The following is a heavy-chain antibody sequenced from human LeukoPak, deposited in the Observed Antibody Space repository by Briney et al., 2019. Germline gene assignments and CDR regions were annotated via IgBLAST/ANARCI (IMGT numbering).Heavy chain of an antibody. CDR3: ARAKYRRGSTIFYFDY. V-gene: IGHV4-34*01. CDR1: GGSFSGYY. Sequence: PSETLSLTCAVYGGSFSGYYWSWIRQPPGKGLEWIGEINHSGSTNYNPSLKSRVTISVDTSKNQFSLKLSSVTAADTAVYYCARAKYRRGSTIFYFDYWGQGTLVTVSS. J-gene: IGHJ4*02. D-gene: IGHD6-6*01. CDR2: INHSGST.